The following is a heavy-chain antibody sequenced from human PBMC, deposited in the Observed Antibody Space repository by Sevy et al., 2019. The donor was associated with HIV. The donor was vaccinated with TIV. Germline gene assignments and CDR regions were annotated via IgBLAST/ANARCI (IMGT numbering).Heavy chain of an antibody. Sequence: GGSLRLSCAASGFTFSGSAMHWVRQASGKGLEWVGRIRSKANSYATAYAASVKGRFTISRDDSKNTAYLQMNSLKTEETAVYYCTQYQLDYYYYGMDVWGQGTTVTVSS. D-gene: IGHD2-2*01. CDR3: TQYQLDYYYYGMDV. CDR2: IRSKANSYAT. V-gene: IGHV3-73*01. J-gene: IGHJ6*02. CDR1: GFTFSGSA.